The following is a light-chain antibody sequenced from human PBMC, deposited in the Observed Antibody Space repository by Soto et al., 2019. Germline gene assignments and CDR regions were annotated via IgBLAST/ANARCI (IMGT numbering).Light chain of an antibody. Sequence: EIVMTQSPPTLSVSPGERATLSCGASQNVENKLAWYQQRPGQSPRLLIYAASTRAPGVPARFSGSGSGTEFTLTISGLQSDDFALFFCQHYYKWPLSFGGGTKVDIK. J-gene: IGKJ4*01. CDR3: QHYYKWPLS. CDR2: AAS. CDR1: QNVENK. V-gene: IGKV3-15*01.